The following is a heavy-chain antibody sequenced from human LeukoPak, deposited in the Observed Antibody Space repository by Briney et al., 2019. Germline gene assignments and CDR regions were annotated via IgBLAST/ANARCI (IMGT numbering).Heavy chain of an antibody. D-gene: IGHD4-17*01. V-gene: IGHV3-23*01. Sequence: PGGTLRLSCAASGFTFSSYAVSWVRQAPGKGLEWVSGFSVSDETTYYADSVKGRFTISRDNSKNTLYLQINSLRAEDTAVYYCAKDPSVYYGDYIIRWGQGTLVIVSS. CDR2: FSVSDETT. CDR3: AKDPSVYYGDYIIR. J-gene: IGHJ4*02. CDR1: GFTFSSYA.